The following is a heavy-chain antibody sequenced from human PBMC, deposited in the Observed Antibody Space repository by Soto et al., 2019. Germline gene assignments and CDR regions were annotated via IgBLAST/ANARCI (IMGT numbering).Heavy chain of an antibody. D-gene: IGHD6-13*01. CDR1: GFTFSSYG. V-gene: IGHV3-33*01. CDR3: ARDVGPYSRRHDAFDI. J-gene: IGHJ3*02. CDR2: IWYDGSNK. Sequence: QVQLVESGGGVVQPGRSLRLSCAASGFTFSSYGMHWVRQAPGKGLEWVAVIWYDGSNKYYADSVKGRFTISRDNSKNTLYLQMNGLRAEDTAVYYCARDVGPYSRRHDAFDIWGQGTMVTVSS.